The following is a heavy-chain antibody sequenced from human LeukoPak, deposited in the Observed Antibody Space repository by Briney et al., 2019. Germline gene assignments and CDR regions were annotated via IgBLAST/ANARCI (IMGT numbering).Heavy chain of an antibody. CDR2: ISYDGSYE. V-gene: IGHV3-30*04. CDR1: GFTFSAFG. J-gene: IGHJ4*02. CDR3: ARERRRDGYNYKDY. D-gene: IGHD5-24*01. Sequence: PGGSLRLSYAVSGFTFSAFGMQWVPEPRGKGLEGGAVISYDGSYEAYAGYVKGRFTVFRDSSKNTLYLQLNSVRPEDTGLYYCARERRRDGYNYKDYWGQGTQVSVSS.